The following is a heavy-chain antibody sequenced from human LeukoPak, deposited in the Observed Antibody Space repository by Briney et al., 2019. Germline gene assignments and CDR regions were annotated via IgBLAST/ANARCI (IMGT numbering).Heavy chain of an antibody. V-gene: IGHV4-59*12. CDR3: ARIRRRQAFDI. CDR2: IYYSGST. CDR1: GGSISSYY. J-gene: IGHJ3*02. Sequence: NPSETLSLTCTVSGGSISSYYWSWIRQPPGKGLEWIGYIYYSGSTNYNPSLKSRVTISVDTSKNQFSLKLSSVTAADTAVYYCARIRRRQAFDIWGQGTMVTVSS.